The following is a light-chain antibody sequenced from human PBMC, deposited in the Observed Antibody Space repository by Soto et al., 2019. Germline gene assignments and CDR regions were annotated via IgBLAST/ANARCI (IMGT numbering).Light chain of an antibody. J-gene: IGKJ3*01. V-gene: IGKV1D-12*01. Sequence: DIQMTQSPSSVSASVGDRVTITCRASQGLSNWLAWYQQKPGQAPKFRFFAASSVQSRVPSRFSGSGAETDFTLTISILQPEDFGTYYCQQTDSHLRKFGPGTKVDIK. CDR3: QQTDSHLRK. CDR2: AAS. CDR1: QGLSNW.